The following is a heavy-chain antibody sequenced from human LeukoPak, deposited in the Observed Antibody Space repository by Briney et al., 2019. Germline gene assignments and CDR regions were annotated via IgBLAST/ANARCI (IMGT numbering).Heavy chain of an antibody. Sequence: PGGSLRLSCAASGFTFSSYSMNWVRQAPGKGLEWVSSISSSSSYIYYAVSVKGRFTISRDNAKNSLYLQMNSLRAEDTAVYYCARAFSSGWYRGVLGFDYWGQGTLVTVSS. CDR3: ARAFSSGWYRGVLGFDY. V-gene: IGHV3-21*01. J-gene: IGHJ4*02. D-gene: IGHD6-19*01. CDR1: GFTFSSYS. CDR2: ISSSSSYI.